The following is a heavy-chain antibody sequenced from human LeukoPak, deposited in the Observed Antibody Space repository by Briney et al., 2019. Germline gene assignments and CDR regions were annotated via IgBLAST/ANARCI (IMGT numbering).Heavy chain of an antibody. D-gene: IGHD4-17*01. CDR1: GGSISSGDYY. J-gene: IGHJ5*02. Sequence: PSETLSLTCTVSGGSISSGDYYWSWIRQPPGKGLEWFGYIYYSGSTYYNPSLKSRVTISVDTSKNQFSLKLSSVTAADTAVYYCARVDTVTTVSFGWFDPWGQGTLVTVSS. V-gene: IGHV4-30-4*01. CDR2: IYYSGST. CDR3: ARVDTVTTVSFGWFDP.